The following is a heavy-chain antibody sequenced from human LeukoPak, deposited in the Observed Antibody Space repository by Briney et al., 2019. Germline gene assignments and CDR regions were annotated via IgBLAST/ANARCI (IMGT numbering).Heavy chain of an antibody. V-gene: IGHV3-33*01. D-gene: IGHD3-10*01. Sequence: GRSLRHSCTAPGFTFSSYAIHWIRQAPGKGLEWVALVWHDGSNRYYADSVKGRFTISRDNSKNTVYLQMNSLRAGDTAVYYCARELFGSGSCPDYWGQGTLVTVSS. CDR3: ARELFGSGSCPDY. CDR2: VWHDGSNR. J-gene: IGHJ4*02. CDR1: GFTFSSYA.